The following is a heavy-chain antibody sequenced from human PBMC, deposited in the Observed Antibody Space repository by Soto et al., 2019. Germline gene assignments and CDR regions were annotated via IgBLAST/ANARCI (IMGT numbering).Heavy chain of an antibody. CDR2: IYSGGST. Sequence: PGGSLRLSCAASGFTVSSNYMSWVRQAPGKGLEWVSVIYSGGSTYYADSVKGRFTISRDNSKNTLYLQMNSLRAEDTAVYYCARETEFGEFGFDPWGQGTLVTVSS. CDR1: GFTVSSNY. CDR3: ARETEFGEFGFDP. J-gene: IGHJ5*02. V-gene: IGHV3-53*01. D-gene: IGHD3-10*01.